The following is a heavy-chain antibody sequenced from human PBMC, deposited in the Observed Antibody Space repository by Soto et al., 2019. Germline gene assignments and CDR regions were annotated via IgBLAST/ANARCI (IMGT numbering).Heavy chain of an antibody. CDR2: ITPTGEAP. D-gene: IGHD3-16*01. CDR1: GYTFTRYS. CDR3: VRDGGGYYFDY. J-gene: IGHJ4*02. V-gene: IGHV1-46*01. Sequence: QVHLVQSGAEVKKPGASVKVSCKASGYTFTRYSMHCVRQAPGQGLEWMGVITPTGEAPYYAQKFQGRLTMTWDTSTSADHMELSSLRSEDTAFYYCVRDGGGYYFDYGGQGTLVTVSS.